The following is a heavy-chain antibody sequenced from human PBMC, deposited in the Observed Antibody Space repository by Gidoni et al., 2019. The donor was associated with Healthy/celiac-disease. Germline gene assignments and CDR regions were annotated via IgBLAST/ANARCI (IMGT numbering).Heavy chain of an antibody. Sequence: QVQLVQSGAEVKKPGSSVKVSCKASGGTFSSYAISWVLQAHGQGLEWMGGIIPIFGTANYAQKFQGRVTITADESTSTAYMELSSLRSEDTAVYYCASGAYCGGDCYSALDYWGQGTLVTVSS. CDR1: GGTFSSYA. D-gene: IGHD2-21*02. V-gene: IGHV1-69*01. CDR2: IIPIFGTA. CDR3: ASGAYCGGDCYSALDY. J-gene: IGHJ4*02.